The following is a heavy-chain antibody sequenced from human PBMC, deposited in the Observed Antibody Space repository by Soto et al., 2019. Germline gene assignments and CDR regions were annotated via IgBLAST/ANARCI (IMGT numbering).Heavy chain of an antibody. J-gene: IGHJ3*02. CDR1: GCSISSGDYY. V-gene: IGHV4-30-4*01. Sequence: SETLSLPCAVSGCSISSGDYYWSWIRQPPGKGLEWIGYIYYSGSTYYNPSLKSRVTISVDTSKNQFSLKLSSVTAADTAVYYCARARAGYSSSFSFDIWGQGTMVTVSS. CDR2: IYYSGST. CDR3: ARARAGYSSSFSFDI. D-gene: IGHD6-13*01.